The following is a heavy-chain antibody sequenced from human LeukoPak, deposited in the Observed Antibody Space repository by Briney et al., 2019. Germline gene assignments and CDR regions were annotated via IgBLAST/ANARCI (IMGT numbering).Heavy chain of an antibody. Sequence: GGSLRLSCAASGFTFSGSAMHWVRQASGKGLEWVGRIRSKANSYATAYAASVKGRFTISRDDSKNTAYLQMNSLKTEGTAVYYCTRSGEVYDFWSGYYDAFDIWGQGTMVTVSS. J-gene: IGHJ3*02. CDR1: GFTFSGSA. CDR3: TRSGEVYDFWSGYYDAFDI. D-gene: IGHD3-3*01. V-gene: IGHV3-73*01. CDR2: IRSKANSYAT.